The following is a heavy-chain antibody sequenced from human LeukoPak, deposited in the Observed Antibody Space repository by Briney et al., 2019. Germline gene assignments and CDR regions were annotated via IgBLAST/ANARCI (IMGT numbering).Heavy chain of an antibody. J-gene: IGHJ3*02. D-gene: IGHD3-9*01. Sequence: SETLSLTCTVSGGSISSSSYYWGWIRQPPGKGLEWIGSIYYSGSTYYNPSLKSRVTISVDTSKNQFSLKLSSVTAADTAVYYCANHLRYFDWLSPVNDAFDIWGQGTMVTVSS. CDR1: GGSISSSSYY. V-gene: IGHV4-39*07. CDR3: ANHLRYFDWLSPVNDAFDI. CDR2: IYYSGST.